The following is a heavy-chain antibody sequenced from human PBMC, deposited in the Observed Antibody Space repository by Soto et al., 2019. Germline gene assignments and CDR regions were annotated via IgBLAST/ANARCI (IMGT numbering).Heavy chain of an antibody. J-gene: IGHJ5*02. CDR1: GGSISSGGYS. V-gene: IGHV4-30-2*05. CDR2: IYHSGST. D-gene: IGHD5-18*01. Sequence: LSLTFAVSGGSISSGGYSWSWIRQPPGKGLEWIGYIYHSGSTYYNPSLKSRVTISVDTSKNQFSLKLSSVTAADTAVYYCARENSAMVNNWFDPWGQGTLVTVSS. CDR3: ARENSAMVNNWFDP.